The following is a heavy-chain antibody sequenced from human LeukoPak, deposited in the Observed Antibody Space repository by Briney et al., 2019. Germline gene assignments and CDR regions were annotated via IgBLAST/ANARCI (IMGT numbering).Heavy chain of an antibody. CDR1: GFTFSSYA. Sequence: HSGGSLRLSCAASGFTFSSYAMSWVRQAPGKGLEWVSAISGSGGSTYYADSVKGRFTISRDNSKNTLYLQMNSLRAEDTAVYYCAKDRQQLVPEAFDYWGQETLVTVSS. V-gene: IGHV3-23*01. CDR2: ISGSGGST. D-gene: IGHD6-6*01. CDR3: AKDRQQLVPEAFDY. J-gene: IGHJ4*02.